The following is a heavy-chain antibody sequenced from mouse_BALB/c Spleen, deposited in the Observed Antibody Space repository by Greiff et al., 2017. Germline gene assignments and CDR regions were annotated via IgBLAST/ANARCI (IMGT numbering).Heavy chain of an antibody. Sequence: EVKLMESGGGLVQPGGSLKLSCAASGFTFSSYGMSWVRQTPDKRLELVATINSNGGSTYYPDSVKGRFTISRDNAKNTLYLQMSSLKSEDTAMYYCASPGPRFAYWGQGTLVTVSA. CDR1: GFTFSSYG. CDR2: INSNGGST. CDR3: ASPGPRFAY. J-gene: IGHJ3*01. V-gene: IGHV5-6-3*01.